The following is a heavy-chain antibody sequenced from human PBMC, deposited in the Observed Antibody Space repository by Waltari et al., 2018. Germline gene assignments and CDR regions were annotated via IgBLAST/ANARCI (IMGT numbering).Heavy chain of an antibody. D-gene: IGHD6-19*01. CDR1: GFTFHYDR. Sequence: EVQLVESGGGLVQPGGSLRLSCAASGFTFHYDRRSWVRQAPGKGREWVAKINQDGSDKSYVDSVKGRFTISRDNAEKSLYLQMSSLRAEDTAVYYCARENGWSFDNWGQGTLVTVSS. V-gene: IGHV3-7*01. CDR2: INQDGSDK. J-gene: IGHJ4*02. CDR3: ARENGWSFDN.